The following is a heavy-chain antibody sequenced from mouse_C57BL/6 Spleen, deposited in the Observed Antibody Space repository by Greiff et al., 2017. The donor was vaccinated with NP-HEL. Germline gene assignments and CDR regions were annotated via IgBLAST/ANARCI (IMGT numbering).Heavy chain of an antibody. J-gene: IGHJ3*01. CDR1: GYTFTSYW. V-gene: IGHV1-69*01. CDR2: IDPSDSYT. D-gene: IGHD2-4*01. CDR3: ARYDYDGFAY. Sequence: QVQLQQPGAELVMPGASVKLSCKASGYTFTSYWMHWVKQRPGQGLEWIGEIDPSDSYTNYNQKFTGKSTLTVDKSSSTAYMQLSSLTSEDSAVYYCARYDYDGFAYWGQGTLVTVSA.